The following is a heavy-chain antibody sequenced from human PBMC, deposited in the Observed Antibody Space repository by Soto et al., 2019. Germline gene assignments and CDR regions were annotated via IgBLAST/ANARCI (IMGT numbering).Heavy chain of an antibody. V-gene: IGHV3-21*01. CDR2: ISSSSSYI. D-gene: IGHD6-13*01. Sequence: EVQLVESGGGLVKPGGSLRLSCAASGFTFSSYSMNWVRQAPGKGLEWVSSISSSSSYIYYADSVKGRFTISRDNAKNSLYLQMNSLRAEDTAVYYCARDPGGSSWYGLSYYYGMDVWGQGTTVTVSS. CDR3: ARDPGGSSWYGLSYYYGMDV. J-gene: IGHJ6*02. CDR1: GFTFSSYS.